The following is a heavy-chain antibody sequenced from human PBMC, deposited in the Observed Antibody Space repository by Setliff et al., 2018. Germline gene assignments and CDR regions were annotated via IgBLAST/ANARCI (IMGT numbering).Heavy chain of an antibody. D-gene: IGHD1-26*01. CDR3: ARVEWRAIVDY. CDR1: GGSINSGPSYY. J-gene: IGHJ4*02. CDR2: ISFSGST. V-gene: IGHV4-39*07. Sequence: PSETLSLTCTVSGGSINSGPSYYWGWIRQPPGKGLEWIGHISFSGSTYYNPSLTGRLSISIDTSKKQFSLKMRSVTTADTAVYFCARVEWRAIVDYWGQGTLVTVSS.